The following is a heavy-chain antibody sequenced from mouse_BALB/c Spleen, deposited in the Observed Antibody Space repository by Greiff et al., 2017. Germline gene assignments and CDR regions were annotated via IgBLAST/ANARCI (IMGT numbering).Heavy chain of an antibody. CDR1: GFAFSSYD. J-gene: IGHJ2*01. Sequence: EVQRVESGGGLVKPGGSLKLSCAASGFAFSSYDMSWVRQTPEKRLEWVAYISSGGGSTYYPDTVKGRFTISRDNAKNTLYLQMSSLKSEDTAMYYCARGDRYYFDYWGQGTTLTVSS. D-gene: IGHD2-14*01. CDR3: ARGDRYYFDY. V-gene: IGHV5-12-1*01. CDR2: ISSGGGST.